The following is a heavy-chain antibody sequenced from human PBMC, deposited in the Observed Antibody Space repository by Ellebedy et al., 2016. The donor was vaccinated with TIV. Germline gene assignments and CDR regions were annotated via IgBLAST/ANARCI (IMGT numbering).Heavy chain of an antibody. CDR2: IIPILAIA. V-gene: IGHV1-69*04. Sequence: AASVKVSCKASGGTFSSYAISWVRQAPGQGLEWMGRIIPILAIAIYAQKFQGRVTMTEDTSTDTAYMELSSLRSDDTAVYYCATVSMDTAMVRVPIGYYGMDVWGQGTTVTVSS. CDR1: GGTFSSYA. D-gene: IGHD5-18*01. J-gene: IGHJ6*02. CDR3: ATVSMDTAMVRVPIGYYGMDV.